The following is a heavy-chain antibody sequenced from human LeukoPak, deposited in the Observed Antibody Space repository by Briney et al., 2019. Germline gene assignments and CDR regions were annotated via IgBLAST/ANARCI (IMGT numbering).Heavy chain of an antibody. V-gene: IGHV4-59*11. CDR3: ARGNRDYYYMDV. CDR1: GGSISSHY. CDR2: IYYSGST. D-gene: IGHD1-14*01. Sequence: SEALSLTCTVSGGSISSHYWSWIRQPPGKGLEWIGYIYYSGSTNYNPSLKSRVTISVDTSKNQFSLKLSSVTAADTAVYYCARGNRDYYYMDVWGKRTTVTVSS. J-gene: IGHJ6*03.